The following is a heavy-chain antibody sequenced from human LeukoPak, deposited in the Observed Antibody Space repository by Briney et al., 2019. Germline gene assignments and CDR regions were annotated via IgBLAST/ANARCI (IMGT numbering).Heavy chain of an antibody. D-gene: IGHD3-22*01. Sequence: PGGSLRLSCAASGFTFSSYAMSWVRQAPGKGLEWVSAISGSGGSTYYADSVKGRFTISRDNSKSTLYLQMNSLRAEDTAVYYCAKDYFGYYYDSSGYYYAFDYWGQGTLVTVS. CDR3: AKDYFGYYYDSSGYYYAFDY. CDR2: ISGSGGST. J-gene: IGHJ4*02. V-gene: IGHV3-23*01. CDR1: GFTFSSYA.